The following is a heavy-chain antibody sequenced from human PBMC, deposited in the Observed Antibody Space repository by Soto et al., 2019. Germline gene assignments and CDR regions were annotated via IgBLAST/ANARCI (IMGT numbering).Heavy chain of an antibody. Sequence: QVQLVQSGAEVKKPGASVKVSCKASGYTFTSYYMHWVRQAPGQGLEWMGIINPSGGSTSYAQKFQGRVTMTRDTSTSTVYMELSSLRSEDTAVYYCAIAEMATITFDYWGQGTLVTVSS. CDR2: INPSGGST. CDR3: AIAEMATITFDY. D-gene: IGHD4-4*01. J-gene: IGHJ4*02. V-gene: IGHV1-46*01. CDR1: GYTFTSYY.